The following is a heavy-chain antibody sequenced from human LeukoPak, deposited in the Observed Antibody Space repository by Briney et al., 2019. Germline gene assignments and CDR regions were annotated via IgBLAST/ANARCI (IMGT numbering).Heavy chain of an antibody. D-gene: IGHD3-22*01. CDR3: AKDRLSSYYDSSGYDAFDI. J-gene: IGHJ3*02. CDR2: ISGSGGST. Sequence: GGSLRLSCAASGFTFSSYAMSWVRQAPGKGLEWVSAISGSGGSTYYADSVKGRFTISRDNSKNTLCLQMNSLRAEDTAVYYCAKDRLSSYYDSSGYDAFDIWGQGTMVTVSS. V-gene: IGHV3-23*01. CDR1: GFTFSSYA.